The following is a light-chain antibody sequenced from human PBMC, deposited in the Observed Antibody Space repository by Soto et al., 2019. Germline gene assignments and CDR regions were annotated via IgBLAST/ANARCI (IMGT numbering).Light chain of an antibody. CDR1: QSVRSSY. V-gene: IGKV3-20*01. Sequence: EIVVTQSPGTLSLSPGERATLSCRASQSVRSSYLAWYQQKLGQAPRLLIYGVSNRATGIPDRFSGSGSGTDFTLTISRLESEDFAVYYCQQYGTSPRTFGQGTKVEIK. CDR3: QQYGTSPRT. CDR2: GVS. J-gene: IGKJ1*01.